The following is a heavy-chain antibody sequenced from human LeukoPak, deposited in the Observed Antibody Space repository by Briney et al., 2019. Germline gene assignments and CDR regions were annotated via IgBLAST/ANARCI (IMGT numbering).Heavy chain of an antibody. V-gene: IGHV3-23*01. CDR2: ISYSGGST. J-gene: IGHJ3*01. CDR3: AKYIISGTTGAFDF. D-gene: IGHD1-7*01. CDR1: GFTFSSYS. Sequence: GGSLRLSCAASGFTFSSYSMSWVRQAPGKGLEWVSTISYSGGSTYYADSVKGRFTISRENSKNTLYLQMNSLRAEDTAVYYCAKYIISGTTGAFDFWGQGTMVTVSS.